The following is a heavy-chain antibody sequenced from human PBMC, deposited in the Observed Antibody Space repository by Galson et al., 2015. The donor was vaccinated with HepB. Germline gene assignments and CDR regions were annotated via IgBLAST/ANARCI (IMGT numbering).Heavy chain of an antibody. CDR3: ARAVGGWYNWFDP. CDR2: IYSGGST. CDR1: GFTVSSNY. V-gene: IGHV3-66*01. J-gene: IGHJ5*02. D-gene: IGHD6-19*01. Sequence: SLRLSCAASGFTVSSNYMSWVRQAPGKGLEWVSVIYSGGSTYHADSVKGRFTISRGNSKNTLYLQMNSLRAEDTAVYYCARAVGGWYNWFDPWGQGTLVTVSS.